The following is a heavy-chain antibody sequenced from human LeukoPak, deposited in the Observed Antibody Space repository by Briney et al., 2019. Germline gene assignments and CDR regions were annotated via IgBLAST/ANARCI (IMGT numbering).Heavy chain of an antibody. J-gene: IGHJ5*02. V-gene: IGHV4-4*09. CDR3: ARQAPDWNPWGASWFDP. CDR2: IYTSGST. CDR1: GGSISSYY. Sequence: SETLSLTCTVSGGSISSYYCSWIRQPPGKGLEWIGYIYTSGSTNYNPSLKSRVTISVDTSKNQFSLKLSSVTAADTAVYYCARQAPDWNPWGASWFDPWGQGTLVTVSS. D-gene: IGHD1-1*01.